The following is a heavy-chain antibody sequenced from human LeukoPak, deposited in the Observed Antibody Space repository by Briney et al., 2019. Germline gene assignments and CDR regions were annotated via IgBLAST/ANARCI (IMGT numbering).Heavy chain of an antibody. D-gene: IGHD6-13*01. Sequence: SETPSITCAVSGGSISSSNWWRWVRQPPGKGLEWIGEIYHSGSTNYNPSLKSRVTISVDKSKNQFSLKLSSVTAADTAVYYCARKMVEGSGSSWYWPFDSWGQGTLVTVPS. J-gene: IGHJ4*02. CDR1: GGSISSSNW. CDR2: IYHSGST. V-gene: IGHV4-4*02. CDR3: ARKMVEGSGSSWYWPFDS.